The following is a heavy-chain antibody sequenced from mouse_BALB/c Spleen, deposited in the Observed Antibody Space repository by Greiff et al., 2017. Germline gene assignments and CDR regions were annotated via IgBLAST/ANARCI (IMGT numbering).Heavy chain of an antibody. V-gene: IGHV5-4*02. CDR3: ARGTMITTGYAMDY. D-gene: IGHD2-4*01. CDR1: GFTFSDYY. J-gene: IGHJ4*01. CDR2: ISDGGSYT. Sequence: DVKLVESGGGLVKPGGSLKLSCAASGFTFSDYYMYWVRQTPEKRLEWVATISDGGSYTYYPDSVKGRFTISRDNAKNNLYLQMSSLKSEDTAMYYCARGTMITTGYAMDYWGQGTSVTVSS.